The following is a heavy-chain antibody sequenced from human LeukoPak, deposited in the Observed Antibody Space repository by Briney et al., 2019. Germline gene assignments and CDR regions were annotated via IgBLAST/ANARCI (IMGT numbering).Heavy chain of an antibody. V-gene: IGHV3-30*04. CDR3: ARDALYDTSGYYSGY. D-gene: IGHD3-22*01. CDR1: GFTFSSYA. Sequence: GGSLRLSCAASGFTFSSYAMHWVRQAPGKGLEWVAIISYDGSTKYYADSAKGRFTISRDNAKNSLYLLMNSLRAEDTALYYCARDALYDTSGYYSGYWGQGTLVTVSS. CDR2: ISYDGSTK. J-gene: IGHJ4*02.